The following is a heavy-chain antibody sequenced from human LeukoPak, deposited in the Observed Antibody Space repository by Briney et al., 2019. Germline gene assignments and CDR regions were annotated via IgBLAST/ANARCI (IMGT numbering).Heavy chain of an antibody. D-gene: IGHD1-1*01. Sequence: ASVKVSCKASGYTFTSYDIYWVRQATGQGLEWMGWMNPNSGNTGYAQKFQGRVTMTEDTSTDTTYMELRSLRSEDTAVYYCGTGGTPELELFDYWGQGTLVTVSS. CDR1: GYTFTSYD. CDR3: GTGGTPELELFDY. CDR2: MNPNSGNT. J-gene: IGHJ4*02. V-gene: IGHV1-8*02.